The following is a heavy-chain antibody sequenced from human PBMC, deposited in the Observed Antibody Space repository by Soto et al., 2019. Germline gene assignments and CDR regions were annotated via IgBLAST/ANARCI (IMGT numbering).Heavy chain of an antibody. CDR3: ARSHCPGYCSGGSCCDWFDP. D-gene: IGHD2-15*01. CDR2: IYYSGST. J-gene: IGHJ5*02. CDR1: GGSISSGGYY. V-gene: IGHV4-31*03. Sequence: SETLSLTCTVSGGSISSGGYYWSWIRQHPGKGLEWIGYIYYSGSTYYNPSLKSRVTISVDTSKNQFSLKLSSVTAADTAVYYCARSHCPGYCSGGSCCDWFDPWGQGTLVTVSS.